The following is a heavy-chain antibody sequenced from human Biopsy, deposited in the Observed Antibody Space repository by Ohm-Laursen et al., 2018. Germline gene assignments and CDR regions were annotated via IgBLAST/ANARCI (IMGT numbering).Heavy chain of an antibody. CDR3: ARQVDFWSGYVDY. CDR2: IYYSGNT. Sequence: DTLSLTCTVSGGSISDSTYHWGWIRQSPGKGLEWIGNIYYSGNTDYSPSLKSRVTISVDTSNNQFSLKLRSVTAADTAVYYCARQVDFWSGYVDYWGQGTLVAVSS. D-gene: IGHD3-3*01. CDR1: GGSISDSTYH. V-gene: IGHV4-39*01. J-gene: IGHJ4*02.